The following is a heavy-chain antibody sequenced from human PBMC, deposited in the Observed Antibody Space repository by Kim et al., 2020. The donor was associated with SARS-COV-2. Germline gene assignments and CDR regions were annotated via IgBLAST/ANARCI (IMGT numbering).Heavy chain of an antibody. J-gene: IGHJ6*02. CDR1: GFTFSSYA. CDR3: AKAPSDYGDYDDYYYGMDV. V-gene: IGHV3-23*01. CDR2: ISGSGGST. D-gene: IGHD4-17*01. Sequence: GGSLRLSCAASGFTFSSYAMSWVRQAPGKGLEWVSAISGSGGSTYYADSVKGRFTISRDNSKNTLYLQMNSLRAEDTAVYYCAKAPSDYGDYDDYYYGMDVWGQGTTVTVSS.